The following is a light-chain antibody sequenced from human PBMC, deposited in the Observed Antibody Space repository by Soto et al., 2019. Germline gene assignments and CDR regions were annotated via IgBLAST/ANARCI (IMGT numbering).Light chain of an antibody. Sequence: QSALTQPASVSGSPGQSIIISCTGTSSDVGSYNLVSWYQQHPGKAPKLMIYEGSKRPSGVSNRFSGSKSGNTASLTISGLQAEYEADYYCCLYAASSTVVFGGGTKLTVL. J-gene: IGLJ2*01. CDR3: CLYAASSTVV. CDR1: SSDVGSYNL. CDR2: EGS. V-gene: IGLV2-23*01.